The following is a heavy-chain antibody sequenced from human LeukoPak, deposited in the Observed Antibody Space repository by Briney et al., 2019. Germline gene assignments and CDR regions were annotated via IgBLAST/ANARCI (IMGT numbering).Heavy chain of an antibody. D-gene: IGHD3-3*01. J-gene: IGHJ6*02. Sequence: GGSLRLSCAAPGFTFSSYAMSWVRQAPGKGLEWVSAISGSGGSTYYADSVKGRFTISRDNSKNTLYLQMNSLRAEDTAVYYCAKERAYYDFWSGYYDSYYYGMDVWGQGTTVTVSS. CDR3: AKERAYYDFWSGYYDSYYYGMDV. V-gene: IGHV3-23*01. CDR2: ISGSGGST. CDR1: GFTFSSYA.